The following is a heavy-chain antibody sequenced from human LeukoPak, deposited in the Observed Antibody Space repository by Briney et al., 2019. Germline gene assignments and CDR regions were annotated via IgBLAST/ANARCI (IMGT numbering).Heavy chain of an antibody. CDR3: ARADTANWFDP. V-gene: IGHV3-74*01. CDR1: GFTFSSYW. Sequence: GGSLRLSCAASGFTFSSYWMHWVRQAPGKGLVWVSRINSDGSSTSYADSVKGRFTISRDNAKNTLYLQMNGLRAEDTAVYYCARADTANWFDPWGQGTLVTVSS. J-gene: IGHJ5*02. CDR2: INSDGSST. D-gene: IGHD5-18*01.